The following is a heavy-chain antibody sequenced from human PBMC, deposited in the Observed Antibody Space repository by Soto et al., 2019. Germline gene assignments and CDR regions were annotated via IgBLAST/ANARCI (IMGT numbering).Heavy chain of an antibody. D-gene: IGHD3-9*01. Sequence: GASVKVSCKASGYTFTSHYMHWLRQAPGQGFEWMGIINPSAGSTTYAEKFRGRVTMTRDMSTTTVYMELSSLRSEDTAVYYCASYDILTGYPYWGQGTLVTVSS. CDR1: GYTFTSHY. J-gene: IGHJ4*02. V-gene: IGHV1-46*01. CDR2: INPSAGST. CDR3: ASYDILTGYPY.